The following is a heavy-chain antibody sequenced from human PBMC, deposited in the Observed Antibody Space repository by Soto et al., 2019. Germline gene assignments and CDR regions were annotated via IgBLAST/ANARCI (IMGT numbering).Heavy chain of an antibody. CDR1: GGSISSGGYY. J-gene: IGHJ4*02. CDR3: ARASARGYSYGYSPVAFDY. V-gene: IGHV4-31*03. D-gene: IGHD5-18*01. CDR2: IYYSGST. Sequence: QVQLQESGPGLVKPSQTLSLTCTVSGGSISSGGYYWSWIRQHPGKGLEWIGYIYYSGSTYYNPSLQSRVTISVDTSKNQFSLKLSSVTAADTAVYYCARASARGYSYGYSPVAFDYWGQGTLVTVSS.